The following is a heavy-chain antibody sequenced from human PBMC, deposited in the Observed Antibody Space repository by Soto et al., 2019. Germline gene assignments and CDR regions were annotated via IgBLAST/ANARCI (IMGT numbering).Heavy chain of an antibody. CDR1: GFTFSDFG. V-gene: IGHV3-23*01. CDR3: AKDAGNEESLFDY. J-gene: IGHJ4*02. CDR2: VNNDGRNT. Sequence: PGGSLRLSCEASGFTFSDFGMSWVRQIPGKGLEWVSTVNNDGRNTHYADSVEGRFTISRDNSKNTLYLQMSSLRAEDTAIYYCAKDAGNEESLFDYWGQGTLVTVSS.